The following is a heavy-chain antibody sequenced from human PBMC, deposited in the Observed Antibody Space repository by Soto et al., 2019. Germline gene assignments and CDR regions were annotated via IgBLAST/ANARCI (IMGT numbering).Heavy chain of an antibody. CDR2: IIPISDTT. Sequence: QVQLVQSGAEVKKPGSSVKVSCKASGGTFSSYAISWVRQAPGQGLEWMGGIIPISDTTNYAQKFQSRVTITADESTSTAYMELSSLRSEDTAVYYCARSQGSSTSLEIYYYYYYGMDVWGQGTTVTGSS. CDR3: ARSQGSSTSLEIYYYYYYGMDV. J-gene: IGHJ6*02. V-gene: IGHV1-69*01. D-gene: IGHD2-2*01. CDR1: GGTFSSYA.